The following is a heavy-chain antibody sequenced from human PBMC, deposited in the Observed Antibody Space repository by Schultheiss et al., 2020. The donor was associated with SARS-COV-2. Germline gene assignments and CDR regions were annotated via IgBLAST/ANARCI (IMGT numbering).Heavy chain of an antibody. D-gene: IGHD2-2*01. CDR1: GFTFSSYG. CDR3: AKDPGRYCSSTSCLPTY. CDR2: ISYDGSNK. Sequence: GGSLRLSCAASGFTFSSYGMHWVRQAPGKGLEWVAVISYDGSNKYYADSVKGRFTISRDNSKNTLYLQMNSLRAEDTAVYYCAKDPGRYCSSTSCLPTYWGQGTLVTVSS. V-gene: IGHV3-30*18. J-gene: IGHJ4*02.